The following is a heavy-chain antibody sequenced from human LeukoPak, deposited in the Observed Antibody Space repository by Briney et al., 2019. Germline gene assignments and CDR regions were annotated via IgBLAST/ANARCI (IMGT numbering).Heavy chain of an antibody. CDR2: IYYSGST. Sequence: ETLSLTCTVSGGSISSSSYYWGWIRQPPGKGLEWIGSIYYSGSTYYNPSLKSRVTISVDTSKNQFSLKLSSVTAADTAVYYCAREQLVGGNFDYWGQGTLVTVSS. J-gene: IGHJ4*02. D-gene: IGHD6-13*01. V-gene: IGHV4-39*07. CDR3: AREQLVGGNFDY. CDR1: GGSISSSSYY.